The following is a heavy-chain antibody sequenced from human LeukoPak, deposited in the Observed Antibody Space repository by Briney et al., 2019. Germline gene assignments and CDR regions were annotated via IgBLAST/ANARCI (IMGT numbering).Heavy chain of an antibody. Sequence: PSETLSLTCIVSGGSISSGDYYWSWIRQPPGKGLEWIGYIYYSGSTYYNPSLKSRVTISVDTSKNQFSLKLSSVTAADTAVYYCARYSVVVVPAAITSNYYYYYYTDVWGKGTTVTVSS. CDR1: GGSISSGDYY. CDR3: ARYSVVVVPAAITSNYYYYYYTDV. J-gene: IGHJ6*03. D-gene: IGHD2-2*02. V-gene: IGHV4-30-4*08. CDR2: IYYSGST.